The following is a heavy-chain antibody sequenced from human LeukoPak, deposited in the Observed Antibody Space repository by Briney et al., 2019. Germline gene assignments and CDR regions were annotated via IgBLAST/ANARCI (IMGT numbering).Heavy chain of an antibody. CDR2: INSDGSFT. CDR1: GFTFSRYW. D-gene: IGHD3-22*01. Sequence: GGSLRLSCAASGFTFSRYWMHWVRQAPGKGLAWVSRINSDGSFTTYADSVEGRFTISRDNAKNTLYLQMNSLRADDTAVYYCARDPNYDSSGYPFDYWGQGTLVTVSS. CDR3: ARDPNYDSSGYPFDY. J-gene: IGHJ4*02. V-gene: IGHV3-74*01.